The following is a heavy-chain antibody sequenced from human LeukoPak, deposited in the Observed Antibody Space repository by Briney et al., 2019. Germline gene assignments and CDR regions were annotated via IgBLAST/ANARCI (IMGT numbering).Heavy chain of an antibody. Sequence: SETLSLTCTVSGGSISSSSYYWGWIRQPPGKGLEWIGSIYYSGSTYYNPSLKSRVTISVDTSKNQFSLKLSSVTAADTAVYYCARHVDLCSGGSCYHFDYWSQGTLVTVSS. V-gene: IGHV4-39*01. CDR3: ARHVDLCSGGSCYHFDY. D-gene: IGHD2-15*01. J-gene: IGHJ4*02. CDR1: GGSISSSSYY. CDR2: IYYSGST.